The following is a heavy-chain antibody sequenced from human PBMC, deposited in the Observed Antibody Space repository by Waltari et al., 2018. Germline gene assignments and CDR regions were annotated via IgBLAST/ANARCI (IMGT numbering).Heavy chain of an antibody. CDR2: INQDGSGK. CDR1: GFTFSNNW. D-gene: IGHD6-13*01. CDR3: TRGGDDSSWYWRN. J-gene: IGHJ4*02. Sequence: EVQLVESGGGLVQPGGSLRLSCAASGFTFSNNWMTWVRQAPGRGLEWVANINQDGSGKYSVEAVKGRFTISRDNAKNSRYLQLNSLRADDTAVYYCTRGGDDSSWYWRNWGQGTLVTVSS. V-gene: IGHV3-7*01.